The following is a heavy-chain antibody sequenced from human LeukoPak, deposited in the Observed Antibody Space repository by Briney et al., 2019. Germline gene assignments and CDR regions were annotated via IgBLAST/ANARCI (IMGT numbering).Heavy chain of an antibody. D-gene: IGHD6-19*01. V-gene: IGHV4-34*01. CDR3: AGNPWYSSGWYGHDY. J-gene: IGHJ4*02. CDR2: INHSGST. CDR1: GGSFSGYY. Sequence: SETLSLTCAVYGGSFSGYYWSWIRQPPGKGLEWIGEINHSGSTNYNPSLKSRVIISVDTSKNQFSLKLSSVTAADTAVYYCAGNPWYSSGWYGHDYWGQGTLVTVSS.